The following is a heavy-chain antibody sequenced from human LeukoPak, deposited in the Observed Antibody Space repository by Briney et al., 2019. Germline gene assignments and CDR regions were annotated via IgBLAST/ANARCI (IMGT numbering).Heavy chain of an antibody. V-gene: IGHV1-69*05. CDR2: IIPIFGTA. CDR3: ARGGIAARSSLYYYYYMDV. Sequence: SVKVSCKPSGGTFSSYAISWVRQAPGQGLEWMGGIIPIFGTANYAQKFQGRVTITTDESTSTAYMELSRLRSEDTAVYYCARGGIAARSSLYYYYYMDVWGKGTTVTVSS. J-gene: IGHJ6*03. D-gene: IGHD6-6*01. CDR1: GGTFSSYA.